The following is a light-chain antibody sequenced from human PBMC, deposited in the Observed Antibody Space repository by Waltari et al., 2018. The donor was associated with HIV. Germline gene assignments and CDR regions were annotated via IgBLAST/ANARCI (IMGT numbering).Light chain of an antibody. Sequence: QSVLTQPPSVSGAPGQRVTIPCPGSSSTLGAGSDVPWYQQLPGTAPKLLIYGNSNRPSGVPDRFSGSKSGTSASLAITGLQAEDEADYYCQSYDSSLSVWVFGGGTKLTVL. CDR2: GNS. CDR3: QSYDSSLSVWV. V-gene: IGLV1-40*01. CDR1: SSTLGAGSD. J-gene: IGLJ3*02.